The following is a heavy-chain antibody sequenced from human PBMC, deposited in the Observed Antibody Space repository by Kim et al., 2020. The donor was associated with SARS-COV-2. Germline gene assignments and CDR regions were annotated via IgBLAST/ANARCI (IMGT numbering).Heavy chain of an antibody. Sequence: GGSLRLSCAASGFTFSSYAMSWVRQAPGKGLEWVSAISGSGGSTYYADSVKGRFTISRDNSKNTLYLQMNSLRAEDTAVYYCAKPISLRSAAVHGDAFDIWGQGTMVTVSS. CDR1: GFTFSSYA. CDR2: ISGSGGST. V-gene: IGHV3-23*01. J-gene: IGHJ3*02. CDR3: AKPISLRSAAVHGDAFDI. D-gene: IGHD6-13*01.